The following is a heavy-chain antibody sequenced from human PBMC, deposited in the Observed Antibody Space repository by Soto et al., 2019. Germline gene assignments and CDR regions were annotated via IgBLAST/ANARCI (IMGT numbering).Heavy chain of an antibody. V-gene: IGHV3-30*18. Sequence: GSLRLSCAASVFTFSSYGMHWVRQAPVKGLEWVALISYDGGNKYYADSVKGRFTIYRDNPKNTVYLQMNSLRTEDTALYYCQKVLGYCSSSSCSRDYYYYYGMEVWGQGTTVTV. CDR1: VFTFSSYG. J-gene: IGHJ6*02. CDR3: QKVLGYCSSSSCSRDYYYYYGMEV. CDR2: ISYDGGNK. D-gene: IGHD2-2*01.